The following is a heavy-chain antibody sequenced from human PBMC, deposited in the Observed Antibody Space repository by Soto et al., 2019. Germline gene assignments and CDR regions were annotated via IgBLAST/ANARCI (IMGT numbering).Heavy chain of an antibody. CDR1: GFMFSTHW. J-gene: IGHJ6*02. D-gene: IGHD2-2*01. CDR2: IKPDGTEK. V-gene: IGHV3-7*01. Sequence: GSLRLSCAASGFMFSTHWMSWVRQAPGKGLEWVANIKPDGTEKYYLDSVKGRFSISRDNAKNTLFLQMYSLRAEDTAVYYCAKDRVVVPAAMGYYYYYGMDVWGQGTTVTVSS. CDR3: AKDRVVVPAAMGYYYYYGMDV.